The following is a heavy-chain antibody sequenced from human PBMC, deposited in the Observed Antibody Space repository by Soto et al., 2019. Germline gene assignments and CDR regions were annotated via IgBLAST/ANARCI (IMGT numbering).Heavy chain of an antibody. CDR3: VQSRCGGDCLQSYSSHSYYGLDV. CDR1: GLSLSTTGVG. CDR2: IYWDDDK. Sequence: QITLKESGPTLVKPTQTLTLTCTFSGLSLSTTGVGVGWIRQPPGKALEWLALIYWDDDKRYSPSLKSRLTITXDXSXNXXVLTTTNMDPVDTATYYCVQSRCGGDCLQSYSSHSYYGLDVWGQGTTVTVSS. V-gene: IGHV2-5*02. D-gene: IGHD2-21*02. J-gene: IGHJ6*02.